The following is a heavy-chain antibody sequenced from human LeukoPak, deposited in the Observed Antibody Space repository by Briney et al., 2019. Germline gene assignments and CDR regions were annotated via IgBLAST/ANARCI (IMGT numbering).Heavy chain of an antibody. J-gene: IGHJ4*02. D-gene: IGHD3-10*01. V-gene: IGHV1-18*01. CDR3: ARVPPLWFGEFRYFDY. CDR1: GYTFTSYG. Sequence: ASVKVSCKASGYTFTSYGISWVRQAPGQGLEWMGWISAYNGNTNYAQKLQGRVTMTTDTSTSTAYMELRSLRSDDTAVYYCARVPPLWFGEFRYFDYWGQGTLVTVSS. CDR2: ISAYNGNT.